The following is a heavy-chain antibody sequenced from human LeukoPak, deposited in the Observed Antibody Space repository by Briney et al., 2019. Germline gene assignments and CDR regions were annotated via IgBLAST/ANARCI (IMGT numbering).Heavy chain of an antibody. J-gene: IGHJ4*02. Sequence: ASVKVSCKASGYTFTSYAINWVRQAPGQGLEWMGWINTNTGNPTYAQGFTGRFVFSLDTSVNTAYLRISSLKTEDTAVYYCAKVQGYCSETSCYPDYWGQGTLVTVSS. D-gene: IGHD2-2*01. CDR3: AKVQGYCSETSCYPDY. CDR1: GYTFTSYA. V-gene: IGHV7-4-1*02. CDR2: INTNTGNP.